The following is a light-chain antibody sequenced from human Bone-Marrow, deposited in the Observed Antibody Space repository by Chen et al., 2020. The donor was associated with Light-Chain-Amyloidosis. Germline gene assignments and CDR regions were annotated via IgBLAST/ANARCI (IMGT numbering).Light chain of an antibody. Sequence: SYVLTQPPSVSVAPGETARITCGGDNIGYKGVHWYQLKPAQAPVLVVYDDIYRPSGIPERFSGSNAGNTATLTISRVEVGDEADYYCQIWDRTSTHYVFGFGTKVTVL. V-gene: IGLV3-21*02. CDR2: DDI. CDR3: QIWDRTSTHYV. J-gene: IGLJ1*01. CDR1: NIGYKG.